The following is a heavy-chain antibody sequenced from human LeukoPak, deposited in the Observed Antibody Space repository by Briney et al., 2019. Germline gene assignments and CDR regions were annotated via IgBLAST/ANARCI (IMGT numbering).Heavy chain of an antibody. V-gene: IGHV3-21*06. Sequence: PAWSLTLSCPASGFTFSTYTINWVRQPPAKGLEWVWSINSNRRYMYSADSVKGRFTISRDNAKNSLYLQMNSLRAEDTAVYYCARDGVLVSSSPSYWYFDLWGRGTLVTVSS. CDR1: GFTFSTYT. CDR2: INSNRRYM. CDR3: ARDGVLVSSSPSYWYFDL. D-gene: IGHD2-21*02. J-gene: IGHJ2*01.